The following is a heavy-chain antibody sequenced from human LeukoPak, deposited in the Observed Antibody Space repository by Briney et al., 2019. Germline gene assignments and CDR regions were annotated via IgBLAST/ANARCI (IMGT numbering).Heavy chain of an antibody. J-gene: IGHJ4*02. CDR2: IKYDGSEK. CDR3: AKAIWVAATSSWFCLDY. Sequence: GGSLRLSCAASGFTFSSYWMNWVRQAPGKGLEWVANIKYDGSEKYYVDSVKGRFTISRDNAKNSLYLQMNSLRAEDTAVYYCAKAIWVAATSSWFCLDYWGQGTLVTVSS. CDR1: GFTFSSYW. D-gene: IGHD3-10*01. V-gene: IGHV3-7*01.